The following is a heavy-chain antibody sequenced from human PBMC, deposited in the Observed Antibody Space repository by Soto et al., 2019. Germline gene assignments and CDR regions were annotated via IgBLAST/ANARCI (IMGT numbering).Heavy chain of an antibody. D-gene: IGHD6-13*01. CDR2: TYYSGST. V-gene: IGHV4-59*01. J-gene: IGHJ4*02. Sequence: NPSETLSLTCTVSGGSMIAYYWDWMRQPPGKGLQWIGYTYYSGSTTYNPSLKSRVTISVDSSKNQFSLKLDSVTPADTAVYYCARVRGTAGKRYFDYWGPGTLVTSPQ. CDR3: ARVRGTAGKRYFDY. CDR1: GGSMIAYY.